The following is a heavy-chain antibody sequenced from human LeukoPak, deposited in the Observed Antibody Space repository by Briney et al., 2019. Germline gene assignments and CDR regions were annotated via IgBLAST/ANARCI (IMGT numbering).Heavy chain of an antibody. Sequence: GGSLRLSCAASGFTFSSYAMSWVRRAPGKGLEWVSAISGSGGSTYYADSVKGRFTISRDNSKNTMSLQMNSLRREDTAVYYCASRTNSGPPFWGQGTLVTVSS. CDR2: ISGSGGST. D-gene: IGHD3-10*01. CDR1: GFTFSSYA. CDR3: ASRTNSGPPF. V-gene: IGHV3-23*01. J-gene: IGHJ1*01.